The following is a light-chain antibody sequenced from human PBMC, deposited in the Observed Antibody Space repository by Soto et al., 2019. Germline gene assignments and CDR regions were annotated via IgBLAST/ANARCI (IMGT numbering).Light chain of an antibody. CDR3: QQYNNWPKT. Sequence: EIVMTQSPAPLSVSPGERATLSCRASQSVSSTLAWYQQKPGQAPRLIIYGASTRATGIPARFSGSGSGTECTLTISSLQSEDVAVYYCQQYNNWPKTFGQGTKVDI. CDR1: QSVSST. CDR2: GAS. J-gene: IGKJ1*01. V-gene: IGKV3-15*01.